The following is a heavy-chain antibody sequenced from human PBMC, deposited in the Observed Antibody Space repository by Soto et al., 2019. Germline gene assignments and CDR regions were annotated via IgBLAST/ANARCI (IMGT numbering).Heavy chain of an antibody. J-gene: IGHJ4*02. CDR1: GGSISSGGYY. CDR3: ARRLGYSSSSDSYFDY. V-gene: IGHV4-31*03. CDR2: IYYSGST. D-gene: IGHD6-6*01. Sequence: KASETLSLTCTVSGGSISSGGYYWSWIRQHPGKGLEWIGYIYYSGSTYYNPSLKSRVTISVDTSKNQFSLKLSSVTAADTAVYYCARRLGYSSSSDSYFDYWGQGTLVTVSS.